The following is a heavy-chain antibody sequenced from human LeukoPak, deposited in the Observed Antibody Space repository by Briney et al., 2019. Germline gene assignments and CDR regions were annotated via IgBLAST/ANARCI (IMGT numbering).Heavy chain of an antibody. V-gene: IGHV4-59*01. CDR3: AREGSSGWYNY. CDR1: GVSISSYY. Sequence: SETLSLTCTVSGVSISSYYWSWIRQPPGTGLEWIGYIYYSGTTNYNPSLKSRVTISVDTSKNQFSLKLSSVTAADTAVYYCAREGSSGWYNYWGQGTLVTVSS. D-gene: IGHD6-19*01. J-gene: IGHJ4*02. CDR2: IYYSGTT.